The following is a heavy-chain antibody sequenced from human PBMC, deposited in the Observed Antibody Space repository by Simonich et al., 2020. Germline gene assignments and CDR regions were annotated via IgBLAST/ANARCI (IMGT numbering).Heavy chain of an antibody. D-gene: IGHD6-6*01. CDR3: ARDFRLQLVEIGTYYYYGMDV. J-gene: IGHJ6*02. V-gene: IGHV3-48*03. CDR1: GFTFSSYE. Sequence: EVQLVESGGGLVQPGGSLRLSCAASGFTFSSYEMNWVRQAPGKGLEWVSYISSSGSTIYYADSVKGRLTISRENAKNSLYLQMNSLRAEDTAVYYCARDFRLQLVEIGTYYYYGMDVWGQGTTVTVSS. CDR2: ISSSGSTI.